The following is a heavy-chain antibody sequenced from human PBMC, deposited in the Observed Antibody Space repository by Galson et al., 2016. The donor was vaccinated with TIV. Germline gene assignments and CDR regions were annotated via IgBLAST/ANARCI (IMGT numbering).Heavy chain of an antibody. Sequence: QSGAEVKKPGESLKISCEGSGYSFTRYWIGWVRQMPGKGLEYMGMIYPADSHARYSASFRGQVTISVDKSINTAYLQWSSLRASDTALYFCARNDFPDCGWDCYTEFFFDFWGQGTLVTVSS. J-gene: IGHJ4*02. CDR3: ARNDFPDCGWDCYTEFFFDF. CDR2: IYPADSHA. V-gene: IGHV5-51*01. CDR1: GYSFTRYW. D-gene: IGHD2-21*01.